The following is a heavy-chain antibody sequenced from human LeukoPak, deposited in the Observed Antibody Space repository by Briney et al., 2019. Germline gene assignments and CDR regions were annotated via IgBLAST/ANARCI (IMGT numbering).Heavy chain of an antibody. Sequence: GGSLRLSCAASGFTFSSYSMNWVRQAPGKGLEWVSSISSSSSYIYYADSVKGRFTISRDNAKNSLYLQMNSLRAEDTAVYYCARDLGYSSSWTRWFDPWGQGTLVTVSS. CDR3: ARDLGYSSSWTRWFDP. J-gene: IGHJ5*02. V-gene: IGHV3-21*01. D-gene: IGHD6-13*01. CDR1: GFTFSSYS. CDR2: ISSSSSYI.